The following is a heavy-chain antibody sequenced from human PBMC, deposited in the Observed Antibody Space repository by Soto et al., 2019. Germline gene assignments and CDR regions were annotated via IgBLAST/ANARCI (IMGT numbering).Heavy chain of an antibody. V-gene: IGHV3-7*01. Sequence: EVQLVDSGGALVQPGESLRLSCAASGFTFSDYLMTWVRQAPGKGLEWVATIKQDGNDKYYLDSVKGRFTISRDTAKNSQYLQLNALTAEDTAVYYCATGPWLGNWGQGTLVTVSS. CDR1: GFTFSDYL. J-gene: IGHJ4*02. CDR2: IKQDGNDK. CDR3: ATGPWLGN. D-gene: IGHD6-19*01.